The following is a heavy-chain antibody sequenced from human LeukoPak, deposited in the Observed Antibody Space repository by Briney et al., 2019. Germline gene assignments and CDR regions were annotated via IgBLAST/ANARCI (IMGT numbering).Heavy chain of an antibody. D-gene: IGHD3-16*01. CDR3: AREYLGCDYMDV. Sequence: GGSLRLSCAASGFTFSSYSMNWVRQAPGKGLEWVSSISSSSSYIYYADSVKGRFTISRDDAKNSLYLQMNSLRAEDTAVYYCAREYLGCDYMDVWGKGTTVTVSS. CDR1: GFTFSSYS. CDR2: ISSSSSYI. J-gene: IGHJ6*03. V-gene: IGHV3-21*01.